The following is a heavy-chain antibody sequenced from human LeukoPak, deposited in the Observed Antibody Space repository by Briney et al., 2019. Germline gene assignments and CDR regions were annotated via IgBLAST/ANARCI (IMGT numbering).Heavy chain of an antibody. CDR1: GYTFTDYY. CDR2: INCNSGGT. CDR3: SRSGTGEDDY. Sequence: GASVKVSCKASGYTFTDYYLRWVRQAPGQGLEWMGWINCNSGGTNFAPKFRGRVTMTRDMSITTAYMELSGLTSDDTAVYYCSRSGTGEDDYWGQGTLVTVSS. V-gene: IGHV1-2*02. D-gene: IGHD3-10*01. J-gene: IGHJ4*02.